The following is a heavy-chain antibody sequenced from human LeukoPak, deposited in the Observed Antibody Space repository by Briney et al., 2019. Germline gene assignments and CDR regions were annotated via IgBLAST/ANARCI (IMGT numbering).Heavy chain of an antibody. V-gene: IGHV3-66*01. CDR3: ARDRGIVGSYYYYYMDV. CDR2: IYSGGST. CDR1: GFTVSSNY. Sequence: PGGSLRLSCAASGFTVSSNYVSWVRQAPGKGLEWVSVIYSGGSTYYADSVKGRFTISRDNSKNTLYLQMNSLRAEDTAVYYCARDRGIVGSYYYYYMDVWGKGTTVTISS. D-gene: IGHD1-26*01. J-gene: IGHJ6*03.